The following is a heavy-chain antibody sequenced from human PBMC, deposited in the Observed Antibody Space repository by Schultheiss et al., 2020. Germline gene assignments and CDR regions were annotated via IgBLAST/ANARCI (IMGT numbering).Heavy chain of an antibody. CDR2: IYYTGST. CDR1: GGSINSYY. D-gene: IGHD7-27*01. Sequence: SQTLSLTCIVSGGSINSYYWSWIRQPPGKGLEWIGSIYYTGSTYYNPSLKSRVTISVDTSKNQFSLKLSSVTAADTAVYYCARHPGDLDGFDIWGQGTMVTVSS. J-gene: IGHJ3*02. CDR3: ARHPGDLDGFDI. V-gene: IGHV4-59*04.